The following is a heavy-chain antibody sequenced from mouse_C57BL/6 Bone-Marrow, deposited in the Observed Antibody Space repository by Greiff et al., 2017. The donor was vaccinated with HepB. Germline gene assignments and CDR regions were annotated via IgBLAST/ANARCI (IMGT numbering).Heavy chain of an antibody. J-gene: IGHJ2*01. CDR2: IDPSDSYT. CDR1: GYTFTSYW. Sequence: QVQLQQPGAELVKPGASVKLSCKASGYTFTSYWMQWVKQRPGQGLEWIGEIDPSDSYTNYNQKFKGKATLTVDTSSSTAYMQLSSLTSEDSAVYYCVSWDFDYWGQGTTLTVSS. CDR3: VSWDFDY. V-gene: IGHV1-50*01. D-gene: IGHD4-1*01.